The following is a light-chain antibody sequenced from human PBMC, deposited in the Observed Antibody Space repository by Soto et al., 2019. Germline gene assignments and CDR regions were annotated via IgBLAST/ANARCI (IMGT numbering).Light chain of an antibody. CDR1: QGISNY. V-gene: IGKV1-27*01. Sequence: DIQMTQSPTSLSAFVGDRVTITCRASQGISNYLAWYQQKPGKVPELLIYAASTLQSGVPFRFRGSRSGTDFTLTISSLQPEDVATYYCQKYYSAPWTFGQGTKVDIK. CDR2: AAS. CDR3: QKYYSAPWT. J-gene: IGKJ1*01.